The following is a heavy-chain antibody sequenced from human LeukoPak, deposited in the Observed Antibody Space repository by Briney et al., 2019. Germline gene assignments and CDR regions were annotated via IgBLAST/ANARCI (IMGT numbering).Heavy chain of an antibody. CDR3: AKDRQGSGWYLVYYGMDV. D-gene: IGHD6-19*01. CDR2: INWNGGRT. Sequence: GGSLRLSCAASGFMFDDYGMSWVRQAPGKGLEWVSGINWNGGRTGYADSVKGRFTISRDNSKNTLYLQMNSLRAEDTAVYYCAKDRQGSGWYLVYYGMDVWGQGTTVTVSS. J-gene: IGHJ6*02. CDR1: GFMFDDYG. V-gene: IGHV3-20*04.